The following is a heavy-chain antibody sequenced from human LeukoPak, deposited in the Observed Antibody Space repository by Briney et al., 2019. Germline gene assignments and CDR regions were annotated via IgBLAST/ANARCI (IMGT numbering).Heavy chain of an antibody. CDR1: GGSLSGYY. CDR3: ARGSRYYDSSGYYLDY. V-gene: IGHV4-34*01. CDR2: INHSGST. J-gene: IGHJ4*02. Sequence: SETLSLTCAVYGGSLSGYYWSWIRQPPGKGLEWIGEINHSGSTNYNPSLKSRVTISVDTSKNQFSLKLSSVTAADTAVYHCARGSRYYDSSGYYLDYWGQGTLVTVSS. D-gene: IGHD3-22*01.